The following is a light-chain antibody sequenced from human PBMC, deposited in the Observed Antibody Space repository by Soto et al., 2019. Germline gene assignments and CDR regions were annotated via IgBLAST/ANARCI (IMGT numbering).Light chain of an antibody. CDR1: QDVSNY. J-gene: IGKJ5*01. Sequence: DIQVTESPSSLSASLLDGVTSTGQASQDVSNYLNWYQQKLGKAPKLLIYDASNLETGVPSRFSGSGSGTYFSFTISSLQPEDFATYYCQQYSNLITFGQGTRLEIK. V-gene: IGKV1-33*01. CDR2: DAS. CDR3: QQYSNLIT.